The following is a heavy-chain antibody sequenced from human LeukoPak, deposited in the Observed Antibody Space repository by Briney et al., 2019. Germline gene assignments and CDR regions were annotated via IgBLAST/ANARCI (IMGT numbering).Heavy chain of an antibody. V-gene: IGHV3-48*03. J-gene: IGHJ3*02. D-gene: IGHD4-23*01. Sequence: PGGSLRLSCVASGFTFSSYEMNWVRQAPGKGLEWVSYIRSTGNIIFYADSVKGRFTISRDNAKNSLYLQMNSLRAEDTALYYCARVNDYGGNDDAFGIWGQGTMVTV. CDR1: GFTFSSYE. CDR2: IRSTGNII. CDR3: ARVNDYGGNDDAFGI.